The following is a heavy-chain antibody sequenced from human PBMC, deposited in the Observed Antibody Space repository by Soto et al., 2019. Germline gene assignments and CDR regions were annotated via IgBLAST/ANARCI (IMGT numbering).Heavy chain of an antibody. CDR3: ARVPLLWGDV. D-gene: IGHD3-10*01. J-gene: IGHJ6*02. CDR1: GYTFTSYA. V-gene: IGHV1-3*01. CDR2: INAGNGNT. Sequence: QVQLVQSGAEVKKPGASVKVSCKASGYTFTSYAMHWVRQAPGQRLEWMGWINAGNGNTKYSQKFQGRVTITRDTAASTAYMELSSLRSAGTALYYCARVPLLWGDVWGQGTTVTVYS.